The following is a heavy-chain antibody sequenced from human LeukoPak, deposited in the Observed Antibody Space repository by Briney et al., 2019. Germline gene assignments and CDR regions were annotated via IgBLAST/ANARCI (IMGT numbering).Heavy chain of an antibody. J-gene: IGHJ4*02. CDR2: IYYSGST. V-gene: IGHV4-39*01. D-gene: IGHD6-6*01. Sequence: PSETLSLTCTVSGGSISSSSYYWGWIRQPPGKGLEWIGSIYYSGSTYYNPSLKSRVTISVDTSKNQFSLKLSSVTAADTAVYYCARGSLIAARPGSYFDYWGQGTLVTVSS. CDR3: ARGSLIAARPGSYFDY. CDR1: GGSISSSSYY.